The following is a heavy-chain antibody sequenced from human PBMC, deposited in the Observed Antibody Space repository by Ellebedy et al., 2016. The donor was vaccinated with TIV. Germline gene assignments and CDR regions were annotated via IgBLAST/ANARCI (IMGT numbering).Heavy chain of an antibody. J-gene: IGHJ3*01. Sequence: GESLKISCAASGFTFSDHYMDWVRQAPGKGLEWVGFIRSKAYGGTTEYAASVKGRFTIYRDNARNSLYLQMKSLRVDDTAMYYCARDTVAVPDGNTFDFWGQGTMVTVST. CDR2: IRSKAYGGTT. CDR3: ARDTVAVPDGNTFDF. CDR1: GFTFSDHY. D-gene: IGHD2-2*01. V-gene: IGHV3-71*01.